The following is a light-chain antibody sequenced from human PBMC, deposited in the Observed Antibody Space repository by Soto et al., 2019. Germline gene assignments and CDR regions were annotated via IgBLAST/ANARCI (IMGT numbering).Light chain of an antibody. CDR2: GDN. Sequence: VVTQPPSASGTPGQRVTISCSGGGSSIGTNTVNWYRQLPGTAPKLVIFGDNQRPSGVPDRFSGSKSGTSASLAISGLQSEDEADYYCAAWDGSLNNVLFGGGTKVTVL. V-gene: IGLV1-44*01. CDR1: GSSIGTNT. CDR3: AAWDGSLNNVL. J-gene: IGLJ2*01.